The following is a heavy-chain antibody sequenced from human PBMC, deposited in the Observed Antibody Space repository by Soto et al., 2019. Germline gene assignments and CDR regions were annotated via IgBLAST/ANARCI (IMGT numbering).Heavy chain of an antibody. Sequence: EVQLVESGGGLVQPGGSLRLSCAASGFTFSSYSMNWVRQAPGKGLEWVSYISSSSSTIYYAESVKGRFTISRDNVKNSLYLQRNSLRAEDTAVYYCARHPERIAQIGWFDPWGQGTQVTVSS. CDR3: ARHPERIAQIGWFDP. CDR2: ISSSSSTI. V-gene: IGHV3-48*01. CDR1: GFTFSSYS. D-gene: IGHD6-13*01. J-gene: IGHJ5*02.